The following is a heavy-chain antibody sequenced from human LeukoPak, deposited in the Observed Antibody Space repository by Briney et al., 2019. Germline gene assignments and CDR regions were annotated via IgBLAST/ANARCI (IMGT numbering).Heavy chain of an antibody. CDR1: GFTFSNHG. CDR3: AKDRAFQAAGVTDY. Sequence: GGSLRLSCAAFGFTFSNHGMHWVRQAPGKGLEWVAVISDAGTITLYGDSVKGRFTISRDNSENTLYLQMNSLKIEDTAVYYCAKDRAFQAAGVTDYWGQGTLVTVSS. CDR2: ISDAGTIT. V-gene: IGHV3-30*18. D-gene: IGHD3-10*01. J-gene: IGHJ4*02.